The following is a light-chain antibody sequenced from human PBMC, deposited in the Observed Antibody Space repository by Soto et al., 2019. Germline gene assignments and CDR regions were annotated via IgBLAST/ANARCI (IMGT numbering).Light chain of an antibody. V-gene: IGKV1-5*03. J-gene: IGKJ4*01. CDR2: KTS. CDR1: QSITGR. Sequence: DIQMTQSPSTLSASVGDRVTITCRASQSITGRLAWFQQTSGKAPKLLIYKTSSLESGVPSRFSGSGSGTEFTLTISSLQPVDFATYYCQQYNTDTLTFGGGTRVDIK. CDR3: QQYNTDTLT.